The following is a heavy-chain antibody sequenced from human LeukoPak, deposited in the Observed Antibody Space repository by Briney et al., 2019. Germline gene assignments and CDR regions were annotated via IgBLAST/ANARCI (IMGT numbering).Heavy chain of an antibody. D-gene: IGHD3-22*01. CDR3: ARTYDSSGYYYHHFDY. CDR2: ISAYNGNT. J-gene: IGHJ4*02. Sequence: ASVEVSCKASGYTFTSYGISWVRQAPGQGLEWMGWISAYNGNTNYAQKLQGRATMTTDTSTSTAYMELRSLRSDDTAVYYCARTYDSSGYYYHHFDYWGQGTLVTVSS. CDR1: GYTFTSYG. V-gene: IGHV1-18*01.